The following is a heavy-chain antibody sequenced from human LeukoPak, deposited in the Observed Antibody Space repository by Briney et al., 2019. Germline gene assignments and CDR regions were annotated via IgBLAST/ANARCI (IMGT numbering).Heavy chain of an antibody. CDR3: AKESGGFDY. V-gene: IGHV3-23*01. D-gene: IGHD1-26*01. CDR1: GFTFSSCA. CDR2: ISGSGDNT. J-gene: IGHJ4*02. Sequence: GGSLRLSCAASGFTFSSCALSWVRQAPGKGLDWVSSISGSGDNTYYADSVKGRFTISRDNSKNTLYLQMNSLRAEDTAVYYCAKESGGFDYWGQGTLVTVSS.